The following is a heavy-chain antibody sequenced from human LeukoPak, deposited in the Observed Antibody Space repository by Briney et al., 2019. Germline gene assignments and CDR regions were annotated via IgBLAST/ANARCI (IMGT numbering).Heavy chain of an antibody. J-gene: IGHJ4*02. CDR2: INHSGST. Sequence: PSETLSLTCAVNGGSFSGYYWSWIRQPPGKGLEWIGEINHSGSTNYNPSLKSRVTISVDTSKNQFSLKLSSVTAADTAVYYCARGPLPAAPWLDYWGQGTLVTVSS. D-gene: IGHD2-2*01. V-gene: IGHV4-34*01. CDR1: GGSFSGYY. CDR3: ARGPLPAAPWLDY.